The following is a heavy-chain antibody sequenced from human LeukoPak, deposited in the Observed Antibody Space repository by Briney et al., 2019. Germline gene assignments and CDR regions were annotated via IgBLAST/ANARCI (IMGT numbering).Heavy chain of an antibody. Sequence: GRSLRLSCAASGFTFSSYGMHWVRQAPGKGLEWVAVISYDGSNKYYADSVKGRFTISRDNSKNTLYLQMNSLRAEDTAVYYCAKEARYIYVWEAFDIWGQGTMVTVSS. CDR2: ISYDGSNK. CDR3: AKEARYIYVWEAFDI. CDR1: GFTFSSYG. V-gene: IGHV3-30*18. J-gene: IGHJ3*02. D-gene: IGHD5-18*01.